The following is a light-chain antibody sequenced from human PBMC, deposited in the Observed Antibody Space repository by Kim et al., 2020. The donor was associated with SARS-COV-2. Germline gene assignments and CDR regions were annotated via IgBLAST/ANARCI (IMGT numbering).Light chain of an antibody. CDR3: QAFNSAPRT. CDR1: QDIGNY. V-gene: IGKV1-27*01. J-gene: IGKJ1*01. CDR2: DTA. Sequence: DIQMTQSPSSLSASVGDRVTITCRASQDIGNYLAWYQQKPGKGPKLLIYDTATLQSGVPSRFSGSGSGTDFTLTISSLQPEDVATYYCQAFNSAPRTFGQGTKVDIK.